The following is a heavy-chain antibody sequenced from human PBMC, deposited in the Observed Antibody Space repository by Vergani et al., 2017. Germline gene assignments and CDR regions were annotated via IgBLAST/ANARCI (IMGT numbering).Heavy chain of an antibody. CDR1: VYTFVHHP. V-gene: IGHV1-18*04. CDR3: ARSQMATNDFDL. J-gene: IGHJ4*02. CDR2: ISPYNHKT. D-gene: IGHD5-24*01. Sequence: QAQLGQSDSEVKKPGDSVTLSCKTSVYTFVHHPITWVRQAPGQGLEWMGWISPYNHKTLYSQKVEGRVTMTSDTSSSTVFLELRRLTSDDTAIYYCARSQMATNDFDLWGRGTLVTVSS.